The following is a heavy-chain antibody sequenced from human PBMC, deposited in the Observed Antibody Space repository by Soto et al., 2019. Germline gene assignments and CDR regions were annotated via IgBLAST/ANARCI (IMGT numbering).Heavy chain of an antibody. Sequence: QVQLVQSGAEVKQPGASVKVSCKASGYIFTGYYMHWVRQAPGQGLEWMGWINPNGGGTNFAQKFQGWVTMTRDTSISTISMELRRLKSYHSAVYYCARSGGYDYANLNWFDSWSQGTLVSVSS. CDR3: ARSGGYDYANLNWFDS. CDR2: INPNGGGT. CDR1: GYIFTGYY. J-gene: IGHJ5*01. D-gene: IGHD5-12*01. V-gene: IGHV1-2*04.